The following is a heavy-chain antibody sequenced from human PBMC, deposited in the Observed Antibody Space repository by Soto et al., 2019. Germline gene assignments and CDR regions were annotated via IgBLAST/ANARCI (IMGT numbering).Heavy chain of an antibody. J-gene: IGHJ3*02. CDR2: ISSNGGST. V-gene: IGHV3-64D*08. CDR3: VKDSGYSSSWYGAFDI. CDR1: GFTFSSYA. D-gene: IGHD6-13*01. Sequence: GGSLRLSCSASGFTFSSYAMHWVRQAPGKGLEYVSAISSNGGSTYYADSVKGRFTISRDNSKNTLYLQMSSLRAEDTAVYYCVKDSGYSSSWYGAFDIWGQGTMVTVSS.